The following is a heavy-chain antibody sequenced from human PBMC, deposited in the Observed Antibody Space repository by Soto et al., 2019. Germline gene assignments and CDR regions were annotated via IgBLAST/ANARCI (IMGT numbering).Heavy chain of an antibody. D-gene: IGHD2-15*01. Sequence: SVKVSCKASGGTFSSYAISWVRQAPGQGLEWMGGIIPIFGTANYAQKFQGRVTITADESTSTAYMELSSLRSEDTAVYYCARDRIGFCSGGSCYGENFDYWGQGTLVTVSS. J-gene: IGHJ4*02. CDR3: ARDRIGFCSGGSCYGENFDY. CDR1: GGTFSSYA. CDR2: IIPIFGTA. V-gene: IGHV1-69*13.